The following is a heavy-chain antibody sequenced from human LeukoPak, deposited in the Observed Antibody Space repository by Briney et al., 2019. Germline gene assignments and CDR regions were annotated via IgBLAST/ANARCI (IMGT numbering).Heavy chain of an antibody. J-gene: IGHJ4*02. V-gene: IGHV4-38-2*02. D-gene: IGHD3-22*01. CDR1: GYSISSGYY. CDR3: ARFPSDSSRYFGY. Sequence: SETLSLTCTVSGYSISSGYYWGWIRQPPGKGLEWMGGMYHIGSTYFNPSLKSRVTISVDTSKNQFSLRLRSLAAADTAVYYCARFPSDSSRYFGYWGQGTLVTVSS. CDR2: MYHIGST.